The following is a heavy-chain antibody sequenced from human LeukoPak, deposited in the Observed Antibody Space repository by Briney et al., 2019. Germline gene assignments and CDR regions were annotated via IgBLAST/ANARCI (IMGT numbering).Heavy chain of an antibody. CDR2: ISSSGSAI. D-gene: IGHD3-10*01. V-gene: IGHV3-11*01. CDR3: ARYRSTMVRGVIDD. Sequence: PGGSLRLSCAASGFTFSDYYMSWIRQAPGKGLEWLSYISSSGSAIYYADSVKGRFTISRDNSKNTLYLQMNSLRAEDTAVYYCARYRSTMVRGVIDDWGQGTLVTVSS. J-gene: IGHJ4*02. CDR1: GFTFSDYY.